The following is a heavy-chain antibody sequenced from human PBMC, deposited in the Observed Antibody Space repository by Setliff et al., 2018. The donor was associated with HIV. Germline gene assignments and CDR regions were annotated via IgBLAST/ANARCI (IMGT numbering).Heavy chain of an antibody. CDR2: ISSSSSYI. CDR1: RFTFSSYS. V-gene: IGHV3-21*01. CDR3: ARTSTYYYGSGSYYKNDY. J-gene: IGHJ4*02. D-gene: IGHD3-10*01. Sequence: GGSLRLSCAASRFTFSSYSMNWVRQAPGKGLEWVSSISSSSSYIYYADSVKGRFTISRDNAKNSLYLQMNSLRAEDTAVYYCARTSTYYYGSGSYYKNDYWGQGTLVTVSS.